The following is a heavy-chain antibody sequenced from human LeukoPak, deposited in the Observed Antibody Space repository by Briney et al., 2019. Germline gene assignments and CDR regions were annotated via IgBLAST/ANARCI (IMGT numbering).Heavy chain of an antibody. D-gene: IGHD1-26*01. V-gene: IGHV3-48*03. CDR3: ARVCGYNWFDP. CDR1: GFTFSSDE. J-gene: IGHJ5*02. CDR2: ISSSGSTI. Sequence: PGGSLRLSCAASGFTFSSDEMNWVRQAPGKGLEWVSYISSSGSTIYYADSVKGRFTISRDNAKNSLYLQMNSLRADDTAVYYCARVCGYNWFDPGGQGTLVTVSS.